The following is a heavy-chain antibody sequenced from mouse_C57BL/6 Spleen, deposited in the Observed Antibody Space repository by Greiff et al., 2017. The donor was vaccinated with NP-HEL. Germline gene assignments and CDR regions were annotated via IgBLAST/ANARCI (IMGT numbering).Heavy chain of an antibody. J-gene: IGHJ4*01. CDR2: IYPGDGDT. CDR1: GYAFSSSW. CDR3: ADYDYDGYAMDY. Sequence: QVQLQQSGPELVKPGASVKISCKASGYAFSSSWMNWVKQRPGKGLEWIGRIYPGDGDTNYNGKFKGQATLTADKSSSTAYMQLSSLTSEDSAVYFCADYDYDGYAMDYWGQGTSVTVSS. D-gene: IGHD2-4*01. V-gene: IGHV1-82*01.